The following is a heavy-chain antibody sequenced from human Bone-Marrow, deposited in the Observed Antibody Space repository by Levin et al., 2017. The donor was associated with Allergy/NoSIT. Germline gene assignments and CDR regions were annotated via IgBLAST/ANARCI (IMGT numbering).Heavy chain of an antibody. D-gene: IGHD4-17*01. CDR1: GVTFSGYE. Sequence: PGGSLRLSCEGSGVTFSGYEMSWVRQAPGKGLEWISYISGSGDNRQYADSVKGRFTISRDNAKNSVYLHMNSLRAEDSAIYYCARDSYGAGDQVEFWGQGTLVTVSS. V-gene: IGHV3-48*03. J-gene: IGHJ4*02. CDR2: ISGSGDNR. CDR3: ARDSYGAGDQVEF.